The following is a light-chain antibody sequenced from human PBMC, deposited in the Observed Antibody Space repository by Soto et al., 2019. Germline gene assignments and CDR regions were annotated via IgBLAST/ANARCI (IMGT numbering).Light chain of an antibody. CDR3: QQYNNWTWT. CDR2: GAS. Sequence: ELVMTQSPGTLSVSPGERATLSCRASQSVSSNLAWYQQKPGQAPRLLIYGASTRATGIPARFSGSRSGTEFTLTISSLQSEDFAVYYCQQYNNWTWTFGKGTKVEI. CDR1: QSVSSN. V-gene: IGKV3-15*01. J-gene: IGKJ1*01.